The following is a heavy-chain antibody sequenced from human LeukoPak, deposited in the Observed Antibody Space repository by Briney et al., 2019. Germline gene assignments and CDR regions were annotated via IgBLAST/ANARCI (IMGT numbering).Heavy chain of an antibody. D-gene: IGHD3-10*01. CDR3: ARRDGSGSYTPHGMDV. V-gene: IGHV3-30-3*01. CDR2: ISYDGYDK. Sequence: PGGSLRLSCAASGFTFNDYAMYWVRQAPGKGLEWVTLISYDGYDKSYADSVRGRFTISRDNAKNSLYLQMNSLRSEDTAVYYCARRDGSGSYTPHGMDVWGQGTTVTVSS. J-gene: IGHJ6*02. CDR1: GFTFNDYA.